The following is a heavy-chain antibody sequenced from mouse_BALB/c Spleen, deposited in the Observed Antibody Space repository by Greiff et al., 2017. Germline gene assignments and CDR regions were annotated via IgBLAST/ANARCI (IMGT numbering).Heavy chain of an antibody. V-gene: IGHV1S126*01. CDR1: GYSFTSYW. D-gene: IGHD3-1*01. J-gene: IGHJ3*01. CDR3: ARESSGYPFAY. CDR2: IDPSDSET. Sequence: VKLQESGPQLVRPGASVKISCKASGYSFTSYWMHWVKQRPGQGLEWIGMIDPSDSETRLNQKFKDKATLTVDKSSSTAYMQLSSPTSEDSAVYYCARESSGYPFAYWGQGTLVTVSA.